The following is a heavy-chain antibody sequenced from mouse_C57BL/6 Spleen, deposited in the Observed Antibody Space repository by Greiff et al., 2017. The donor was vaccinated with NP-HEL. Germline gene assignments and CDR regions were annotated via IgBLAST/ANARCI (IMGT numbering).Heavy chain of an antibody. Sequence: QVQLQQPGAELVRPGSSVKLSCKASGYTFTSYWMDWVKQRPGQALEWIGNIYPSDSETHYNQKFKDKATLTVDKSSSTAYMQLSSLTSEDSAVYYCARDYRYAMDYWGQGTSVTVSS. CDR1: GYTFTSYW. V-gene: IGHV1-61*01. CDR2: IYPSDSET. D-gene: IGHD2-13*01. J-gene: IGHJ4*01. CDR3: ARDYRYAMDY.